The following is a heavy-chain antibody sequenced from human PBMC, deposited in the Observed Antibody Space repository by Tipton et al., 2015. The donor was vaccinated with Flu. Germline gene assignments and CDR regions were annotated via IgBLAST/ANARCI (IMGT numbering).Heavy chain of an antibody. D-gene: IGHD2-21*01. J-gene: IGHJ3*02. CDR1: GGSISSGGYY. Sequence: TLSLTCTVSGGSISSGGYYWSWIRQHPGKGLEWIGYIYYSGSTYYNPSLKSRVTMSVDTSKNQFSLKLSSVTAVDTAVYYCARIPRGGAFDIWGQGTMVTVSS. CDR3: ARIPRGGAFDI. V-gene: IGHV4-31*03. CDR2: IYYSGST.